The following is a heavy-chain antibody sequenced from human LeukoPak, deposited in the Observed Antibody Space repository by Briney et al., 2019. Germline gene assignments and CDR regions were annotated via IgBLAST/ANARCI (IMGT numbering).Heavy chain of an antibody. D-gene: IGHD6-6*01. J-gene: IGHJ4*02. Sequence: GASVKVSCKASGYTFTGYYMHWVRQAPGQGLEWMGWINPNSGGTNYAQKFQVRGTMTRDTSISTAFLQWSSLKASDTAMYYCAATEYSSDWQYFWGQGTPVTVSS. CDR1: GYTFTGYY. CDR3: AATEYSSDWQYF. CDR2: INPNSGGT. V-gene: IGHV1-2*02.